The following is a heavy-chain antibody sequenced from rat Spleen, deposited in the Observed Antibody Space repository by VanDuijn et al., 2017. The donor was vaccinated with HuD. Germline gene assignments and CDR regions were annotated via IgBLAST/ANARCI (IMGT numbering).Heavy chain of an antibody. V-gene: IGHV5S10*01. D-gene: IGHD4-3*01. CDR2: IIYDSSRT. Sequence: EVQLVESGGGLVQPGRSLKLSCAASGFTFSDFNMAWVRQAPKKGLEWVATIIYDSSRTYYRDSVKGRFTISRDTAKSTLYLQMNSLRSEDTATYYCTRRGTSPFAYWGQGTLVTVSS. CDR3: TRRGTSPFAY. CDR1: GFTFSDFN. J-gene: IGHJ3*01.